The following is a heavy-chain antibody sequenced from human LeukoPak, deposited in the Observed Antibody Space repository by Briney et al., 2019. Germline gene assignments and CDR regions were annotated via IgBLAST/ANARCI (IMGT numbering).Heavy chain of an antibody. V-gene: IGHV1-69*04. J-gene: IGHJ4*02. D-gene: IGHD5-24*01. CDR2: IIPPLGIA. CDR1: GGTFSSYA. Sequence: SVKVSCKASGGTFSSYAISWVRQAPGQGLEWMGRIIPPLGIANYAQKFQGRVTITADKSTSTAYMELSSLRSEDTAVYYCARDERSGDGYNYRGQNFDYWGQGTLVTVSS. CDR3: ARDERSGDGYNYRGQNFDY.